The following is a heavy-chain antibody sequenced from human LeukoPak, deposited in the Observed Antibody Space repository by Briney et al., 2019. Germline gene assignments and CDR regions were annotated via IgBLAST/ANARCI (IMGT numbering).Heavy chain of an antibody. D-gene: IGHD3-22*01. Sequence: GSSVKVSCKASGGTFSSYAISWVGPAPGQGLEWMGMIIPIFGIANFAQKFQGRVTITADKSTSTAYMELSSLRSEHTAVYYCARGGYYYDSSGYYPYYFDYWGQGTLVTVSS. V-gene: IGHV1-69*04. CDR2: IIPIFGIA. CDR1: GGTFSSYA. CDR3: ARGGYYYDSSGYYPYYFDY. J-gene: IGHJ4*02.